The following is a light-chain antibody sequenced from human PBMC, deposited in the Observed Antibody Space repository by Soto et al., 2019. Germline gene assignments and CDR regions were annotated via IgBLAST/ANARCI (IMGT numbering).Light chain of an antibody. Sequence: QSALTQPASVSGSPGQSITISCTGTSGDVGSYNVVSWFQQHSGKAPKLMIYEGTKRPSGVSTRFSGSKSGNTASLTISGLQAEDEADYYCCSHAGGSSYVFGSGTKLTVL. CDR2: EGT. CDR1: SGDVGSYNV. V-gene: IGLV2-23*01. CDR3: CSHAGGSSYV. J-gene: IGLJ1*01.